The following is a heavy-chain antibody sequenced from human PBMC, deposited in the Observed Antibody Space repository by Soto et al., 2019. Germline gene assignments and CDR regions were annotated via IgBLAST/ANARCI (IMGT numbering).Heavy chain of an antibody. Sequence: SGPTLVNPTQTLTLTCTFSGFSLSTSGVGVGWIRQPPGKALEWLALIYWNDDKRYSPSLKSRLTITKDTSKNQVVLTMTNMDPVETGTYYCAHRRALDYYDSSGYRDAFDIWGQGTMVTVSS. CDR1: GFSLSTSGVG. V-gene: IGHV2-5*01. J-gene: IGHJ3*02. CDR3: AHRRALDYYDSSGYRDAFDI. CDR2: IYWNDDK. D-gene: IGHD3-22*01.